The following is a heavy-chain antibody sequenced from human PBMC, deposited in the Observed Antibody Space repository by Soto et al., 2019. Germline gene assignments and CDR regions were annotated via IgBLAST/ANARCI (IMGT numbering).Heavy chain of an antibody. CDR2: ISGSGGST. CDR1: GFTFSSYA. Sequence: EVQLLESGGGLVQPGGSLRLSCAASGFTFSSYAMSWVRQAPGKGLEWVSAISGSGGSTYYADSAKGRFTISRDNSKNTLYLQMNSLRAEDTAVYYCAKQEGLWFGEITLDYWGQGTLVTVSS. CDR3: AKQEGLWFGEITLDY. J-gene: IGHJ4*02. D-gene: IGHD3-10*01. V-gene: IGHV3-23*01.